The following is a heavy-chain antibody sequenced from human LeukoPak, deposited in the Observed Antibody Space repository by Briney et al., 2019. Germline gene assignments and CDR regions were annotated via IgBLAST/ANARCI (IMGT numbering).Heavy chain of an antibody. J-gene: IGHJ4*02. CDR1: GFTFSSYA. D-gene: IGHD4-17*01. Sequence: GGSLRLSCAASGFTFSSYAMSWVRQAPGKGLEWVSAISGSGGSTYYADSVKGRFTISRDNSKNTLYLQMNSLRAEDTAVYYCEKFGNGDHNFFGYWGQGTLVTVSS. V-gene: IGHV3-23*01. CDR3: EKFGNGDHNFFGY. CDR2: ISGSGGST.